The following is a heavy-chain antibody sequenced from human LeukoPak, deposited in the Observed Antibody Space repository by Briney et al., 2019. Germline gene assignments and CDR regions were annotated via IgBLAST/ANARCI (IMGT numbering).Heavy chain of an antibody. CDR2: IYYSGST. J-gene: IGHJ4*02. CDR3: ARQTTVTTHLLFDY. V-gene: IGHV4-39*01. CDR1: GGSISSSSYY. D-gene: IGHD4-17*01. Sequence: SETLSLTCTVSGGSISSSSYYWGWIRQPPGKGLEWIGSIYYSGSTYYNPSLRSRVTISVDTSKNQFSLKLSSVTAADTAVYYCARQTTVTTHLLFDYWGQGTLVTVSS.